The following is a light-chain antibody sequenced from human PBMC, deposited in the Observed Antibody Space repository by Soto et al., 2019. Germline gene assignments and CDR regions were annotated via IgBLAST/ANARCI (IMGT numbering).Light chain of an antibody. CDR2: DAS. J-gene: IGKJ1*01. CDR1: QSVSTN. Sequence: EIVMTQSPATLSVSPGKSGTLSCRASQSVSTNLAWYQQTPGQAPRLLIFDASARATGIPARFSGSRSGTEFTLTISSLQSEDFAVYYCQQYDNWLGTFGQGTKVEVK. CDR3: QQYDNWLGT. V-gene: IGKV3D-15*01.